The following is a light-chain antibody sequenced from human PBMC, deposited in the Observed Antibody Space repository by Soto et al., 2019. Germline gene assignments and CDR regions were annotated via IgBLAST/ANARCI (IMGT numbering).Light chain of an antibody. CDR1: QSVNNNN. J-gene: IGKJ5*01. V-gene: IGKV3-20*01. Sequence: EIVLTQSPGTLSLSPGERATLSCGASQSVNNNNLAWYQQKSGQTPRLLIYGASSRATGIPDRFGGSGSGTDFTLTISRLEPEDFAVYYCQQYGSSPITFGHGTRLEI. CDR2: GAS. CDR3: QQYGSSPIT.